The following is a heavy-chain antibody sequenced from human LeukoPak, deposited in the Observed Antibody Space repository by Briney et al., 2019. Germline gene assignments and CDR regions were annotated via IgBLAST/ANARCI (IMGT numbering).Heavy chain of an antibody. J-gene: IGHJ4*02. CDR3: AKDRPNVAGGNSGY. V-gene: IGHV3-23*01. CDR1: GFTFSSYG. D-gene: IGHD6-13*01. Sequence: PGESLTLSCAASGFTFSSYGLQWFRQPPARERVWVSGISGSGGSTYYAASLKGRFTISRDNSKNPLYLQLNSLRAEDTAVYYCAKDRPNVAGGNSGYWGQETLVTVSS. CDR2: ISGSGGST.